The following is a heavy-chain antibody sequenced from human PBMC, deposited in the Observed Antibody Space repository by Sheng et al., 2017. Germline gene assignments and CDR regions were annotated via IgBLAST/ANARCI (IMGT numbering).Heavy chain of an antibody. J-gene: IGHJ4*02. CDR3: ARDRIAGGIDY. Sequence: QVQLVQSGAEVKKPGASVKVSCKTSGYTFTTYGISWVRQAPGQGLEWMGWISAYSGKTDHTQKTQGRMTMTTDTSTTTASMELRNLRSDDTAVYYCARDRIAGGIDYWGQGTLVTVSS. CDR1: GYTFTTYG. V-gene: IGHV1-18*04. D-gene: IGHD6-13*01. CDR2: ISAYSGKT.